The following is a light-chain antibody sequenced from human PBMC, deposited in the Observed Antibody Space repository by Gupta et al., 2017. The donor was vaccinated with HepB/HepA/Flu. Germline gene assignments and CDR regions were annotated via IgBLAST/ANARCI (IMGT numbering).Light chain of an antibody. Sequence: QSVLPQPPSASKTPGQRVTISCSGSNSNMVNKTVNWYRQLPVAAPNLLIHSNNQRPSGVSDRFSGSKSGTSASLAISGLHSDDEADYYCSMWDDRVNGWMFGGGTKLPVL. CDR3: SMWDDRVNGWM. CDR2: SNN. CDR1: NSNMVNKT. J-gene: IGLJ3*02. V-gene: IGLV1-44*01.